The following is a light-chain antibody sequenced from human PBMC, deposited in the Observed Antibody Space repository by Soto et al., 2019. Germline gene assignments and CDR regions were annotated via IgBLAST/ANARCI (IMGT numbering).Light chain of an antibody. CDR2: DVS. CDR3: GSYTTTRALVV. J-gene: IGLJ3*02. V-gene: IGLV2-14*01. CDR1: SSDIGGYNF. Sequence: QSVLTQPASVSGSPGQSITISCTGTSSDIGGYNFVSWYRQHPGKAPKLIIFDVSDRPSGVSNRFSGSKSGHTASLTISGLQAEDEADYYCGSYTTTRALVVFGGGTKLTVL.